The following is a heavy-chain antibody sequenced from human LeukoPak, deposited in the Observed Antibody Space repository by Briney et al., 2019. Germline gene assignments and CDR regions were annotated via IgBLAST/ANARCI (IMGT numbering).Heavy chain of an antibody. Sequence: GGSLRLSCAASGFTSSSYAVSWVRQAPGKGLEWVSASSASGETTYYADSVKGRFTISRDNSKSTVYLQMNSLRAEDTAVYYCARGDLVTPLPGDYFDSWGQGTLVTVSS. CDR1: GFTSSSYA. CDR2: SSASGETT. J-gene: IGHJ4*02. D-gene: IGHD3-9*01. V-gene: IGHV3-23*01. CDR3: ARGDLVTPLPGDYFDS.